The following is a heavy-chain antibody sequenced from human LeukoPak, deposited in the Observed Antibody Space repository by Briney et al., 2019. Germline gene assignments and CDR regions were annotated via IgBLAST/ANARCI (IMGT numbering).Heavy chain of an antibody. CDR2: IATNGDT. J-gene: IGHJ5*02. D-gene: IGHD2-8*01. V-gene: IGHV3-13*01. CDR1: GFTFSTSD. Sequence: GGSLRLSCAASGFTFSTSDMHWVRHATGKGLEWVSGIATNGDTFYLGSVKGRFIISRENAKNSLYLQMNSLRAGDTAVYYCVRGANNGFDPWGQGTLVTVSS. CDR3: VRGANNGFDP.